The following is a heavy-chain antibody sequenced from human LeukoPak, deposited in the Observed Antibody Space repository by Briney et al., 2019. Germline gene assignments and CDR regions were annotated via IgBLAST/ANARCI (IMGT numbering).Heavy chain of an antibody. V-gene: IGHV3-23*01. D-gene: IGHD1-26*01. Sequence: GGSLRLSCVASGFSFSDYVMTWVRQAPGKGLGWVSAISNWDGSSTDYADSVKGRFTISRDNSKNTGYLQMNSVRAEDTALYYCTRRVGGTPDYWGLGTLVTVSS. CDR3: TRRVGGTPDY. CDR2: ISNWDGSST. J-gene: IGHJ4*02. CDR1: GFSFSDYV.